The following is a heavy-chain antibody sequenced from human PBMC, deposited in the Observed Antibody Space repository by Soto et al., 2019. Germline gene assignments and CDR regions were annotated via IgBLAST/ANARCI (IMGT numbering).Heavy chain of an antibody. J-gene: IGHJ5*02. CDR3: ARGGMVRMFDP. Sequence: GGSLRLSCAASGFTVSTNDMSWVRQAPGKGLEWVSVIYSGGATYYADSVKGRFTISRDNSKNTLYLQMNSLRVEDTAVYYCARGGMVRMFDPWGQGTLLTVSS. V-gene: IGHV3-66*01. CDR2: IYSGGAT. CDR1: GFTVSTND. D-gene: IGHD1-26*01.